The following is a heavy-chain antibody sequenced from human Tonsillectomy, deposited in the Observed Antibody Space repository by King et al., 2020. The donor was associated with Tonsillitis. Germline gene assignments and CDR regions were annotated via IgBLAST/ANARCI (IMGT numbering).Heavy chain of an antibody. Sequence: LQLQESGSGLVKPSQTLSLTCAVSGGSIISGGYSWSWIRQPPGKGLEWIGYIYHSGSTYYNPSLKSRVTISVDRSKNQFSLKLSSVTAADTAVYYCARGVDSSGWYEGAFDIWGQGTMVTVSS. D-gene: IGHD6-19*01. CDR1: GGSIISGGYS. CDR2: IYHSGST. J-gene: IGHJ3*02. CDR3: ARGVDSSGWYEGAFDI. V-gene: IGHV4-30-2*01.